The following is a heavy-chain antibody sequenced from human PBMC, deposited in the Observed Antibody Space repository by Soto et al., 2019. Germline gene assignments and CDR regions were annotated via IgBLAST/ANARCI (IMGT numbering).Heavy chain of an antibody. D-gene: IGHD3-10*01. CDR3: ARRWGEGRVDY. V-gene: IGHV4-4*02. J-gene: IGHJ4*02. CDR1: GGSISSSNW. CDR2: IYHSGNT. Sequence: QVQLQESGPGLVKPSGTLSITCAVSGGSISSSNWWSWARQPPGKGLEWIGEIYHSGNTNYNPSLKSRVSMAVDKSRNQFSLKLSSVTAADTAVYYCARRWGEGRVDYWGQGTLVTVSS.